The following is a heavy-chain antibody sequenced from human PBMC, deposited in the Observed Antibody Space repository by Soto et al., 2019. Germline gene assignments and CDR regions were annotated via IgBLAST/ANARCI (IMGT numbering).Heavy chain of an antibody. J-gene: IGHJ4*02. CDR2: ISYDGSNK. CDR1: GFTFSSYG. CDR3: AKDRPHYGSGSSLDY. Sequence: HPGGSLRLSCAASGFTFSSYGMHWVRQAPGKGLEWVAVISYDGSNKYYADSVKGRFTISRDNSKNTLYLQMNSLRAEDTAVYYCAKDRPHYGSGSSLDYWGQGTLVTVSS. V-gene: IGHV3-30*18. D-gene: IGHD3-10*01.